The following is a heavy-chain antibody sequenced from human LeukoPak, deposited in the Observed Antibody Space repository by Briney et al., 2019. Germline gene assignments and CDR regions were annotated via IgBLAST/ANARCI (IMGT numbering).Heavy chain of an antibody. CDR1: GGSFNNDY. Sequence: SETLSLTCSVSGGSFNNDYWSWIRQTPGKGLEWIGYISNNGGTIYNPSLKTRVTISVDTSKNQFFLKLASVTAADTAVYFCVRDRGPNLHYYIDVWGEGTTVTVSS. CDR2: ISNNGGT. D-gene: IGHD1-7*01. V-gene: IGHV4-59*01. J-gene: IGHJ6*03. CDR3: VRDRGPNLHYYIDV.